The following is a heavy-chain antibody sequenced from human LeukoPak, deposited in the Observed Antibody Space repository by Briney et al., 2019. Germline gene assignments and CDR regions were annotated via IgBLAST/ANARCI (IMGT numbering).Heavy chain of an antibody. V-gene: IGHV3-48*04. CDR1: GFTFSSYG. CDR2: ISGSGSTI. Sequence: GGTLRLSCAASGFTFSSYGMSWVRQAPGKGLEWVSAISGSGSTIYYADSVKGRLTISRDNAKNSLYLQMNSLRAEDTAVYYCARAYYYYYMDVWGKGTTVTVSS. J-gene: IGHJ6*03. CDR3: ARAYYYYYMDV.